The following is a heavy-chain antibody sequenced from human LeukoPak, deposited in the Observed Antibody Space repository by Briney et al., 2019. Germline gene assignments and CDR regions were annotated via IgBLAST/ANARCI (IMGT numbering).Heavy chain of an antibody. Sequence: GGSLRLSCAASGFTFDDYAMHWVRQAPGKGLEWVSLISWDGGSTYYADSVKGRFTISRDNSKNSLYLQMNSLRAEDTALYYCAKDLARMARGRYYMDVWGKGTTVTVSS. D-gene: IGHD3-10*01. V-gene: IGHV3-43D*03. CDR2: ISWDGGST. CDR3: AKDLARMARGRYYMDV. CDR1: GFTFDDYA. J-gene: IGHJ6*03.